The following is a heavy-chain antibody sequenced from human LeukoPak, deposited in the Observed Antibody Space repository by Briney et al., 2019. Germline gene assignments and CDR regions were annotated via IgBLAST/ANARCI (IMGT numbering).Heavy chain of an antibody. CDR1: GYAFTSYG. CDR2: ISAYNGNT. Sequence: ASVKVSCKASGYAFTSYGISWVRQAPGQGLEWMGWISAYNGNTNYAQKLQGRVTMTTDTSTSTAYMELRSLRSDDTAVYYCARDLHSSGWYRFDYWGQGTLVTVSS. J-gene: IGHJ4*02. D-gene: IGHD6-19*01. CDR3: ARDLHSSGWYRFDY. V-gene: IGHV1-18*01.